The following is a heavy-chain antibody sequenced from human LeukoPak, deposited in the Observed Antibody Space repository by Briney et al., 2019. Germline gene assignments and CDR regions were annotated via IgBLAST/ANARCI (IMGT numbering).Heavy chain of an antibody. J-gene: IGHJ4*02. CDR2: INHSGST. D-gene: IGHD2-15*01. V-gene: IGHV4-34*01. Sequence: SETLSLTCAVYGGSFSGYYWSWIRQPPGKGLEWIGEINHSGSTNYNPSLKSRVTISVDTSKNQFSLKLSSVTAADTAVYYCARRQLGSRGYCSGGSCPTGPYYFDYWGQGTLVTVSS. CDR1: GGSFSGYY. CDR3: ARRQLGSRGYCSGGSCPTGPYYFDY.